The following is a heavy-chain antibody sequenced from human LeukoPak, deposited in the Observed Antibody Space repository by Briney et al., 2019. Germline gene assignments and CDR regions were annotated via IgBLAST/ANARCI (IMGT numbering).Heavy chain of an antibody. CDR1: GFTFNNFE. D-gene: IGHD3-3*02. CDR2: ISSSGSTM. CDR3: ARDSLAYFDF. V-gene: IGHV3-48*03. J-gene: IGHJ4*02. Sequence: GGSLRLSCAASGFTFNNFEMNWVRQAPGKGLEWISYISSSGSTMYYADSVKGRFTISREDAKNSLSLQMNNLRAEDTAVYYCARDSLAYFDFWGQGTLATVSS.